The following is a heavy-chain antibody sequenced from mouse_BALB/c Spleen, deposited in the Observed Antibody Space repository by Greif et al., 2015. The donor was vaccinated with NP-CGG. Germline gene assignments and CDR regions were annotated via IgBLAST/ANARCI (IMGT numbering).Heavy chain of an antibody. CDR2: ISSGGSYT. J-gene: IGHJ3*01. CDR3: ARHKSTTALAY. Sequence: VQLQQSGGGLVKPGGSLKLSCAASGFTFSSYAMSWVRQTPEKRLEWVATISSGGSYTYYPDSVKGRFSISRDNAKNTLYLQMSSLRSEDTAMYYCARHKSTTALAYWGQGTLVTVSA. V-gene: IGHV5-9-3*01. CDR1: GFTFSSYA. D-gene: IGHD1-2*01.